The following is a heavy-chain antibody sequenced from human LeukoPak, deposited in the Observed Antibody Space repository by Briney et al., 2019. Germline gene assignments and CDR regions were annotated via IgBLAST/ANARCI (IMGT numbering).Heavy chain of an antibody. CDR2: IKQDGSEK. CDR1: GFTFSSYW. Sequence: GGSLRLSCAASGFTFSSYWMSRVRQAPGKGLEWVANIKQDGSEKYYADSVKGRFTISRDNAGNSLYHQMNSLRDEDTAIYYCVRDEGTYWGPGTLVTVSS. D-gene: IGHD3-10*01. J-gene: IGHJ4*01. V-gene: IGHV3-7*01. CDR3: VRDEGTY.